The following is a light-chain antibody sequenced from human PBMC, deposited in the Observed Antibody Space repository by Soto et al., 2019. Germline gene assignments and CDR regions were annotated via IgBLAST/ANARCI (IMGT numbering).Light chain of an antibody. CDR2: AAS. V-gene: IGKV1-6*01. Sequence: AIQMTQFPSSLSASVGDRVTITCRASQDIRSDLGWYQQRPGKAPNLLIYAASSFQSGVPSRFSGSGSGTDFTLTISSLQPEDFATYYCLQDYNYPLTFGGGTKVDIK. CDR1: QDIRSD. J-gene: IGKJ4*01. CDR3: LQDYNYPLT.